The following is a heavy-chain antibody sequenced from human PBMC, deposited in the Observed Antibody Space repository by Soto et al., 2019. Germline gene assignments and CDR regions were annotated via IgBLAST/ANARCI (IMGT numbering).Heavy chain of an antibody. D-gene: IGHD6-19*01. CDR1: GFTVSSNY. CDR2: IYSGGST. CDR3: ARDGAVAGRVVNAFDI. Sequence: GGSLRLSCAASGFTVSSNYMSWVRQAPGKGLEWVSVIYSGGSTYYADSVKGRFTISRDNSKNTLYLQMNSLRAEDTAVYYCARDGAVAGRVVNAFDIWGQGTMVTVSS. V-gene: IGHV3-66*01. J-gene: IGHJ3*02.